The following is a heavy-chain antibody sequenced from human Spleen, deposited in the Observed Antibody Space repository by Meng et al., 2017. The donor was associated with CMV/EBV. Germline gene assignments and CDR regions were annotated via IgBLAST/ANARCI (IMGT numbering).Heavy chain of an antibody. CDR1: GYSFTSYW. J-gene: IGHJ5*02. D-gene: IGHD2-2*01. CDR3: ARTSSTSSNWFDP. CDR2: IYPGDSDT. V-gene: IGHV5-51*01. Sequence: GGSLRLSCKGSGYSFTSYWIGWVRQMPGKGLEWMGIIYPGDSDTRYSPSFQGQVTISADKSISTAYLQWSSLKASDTAMYYCARTSSTSSNWFDPWGQGTLVTVSS.